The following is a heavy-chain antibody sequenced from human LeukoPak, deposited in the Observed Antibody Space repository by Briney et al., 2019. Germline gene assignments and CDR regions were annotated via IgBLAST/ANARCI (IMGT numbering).Heavy chain of an antibody. CDR2: IKPNSGGT. J-gene: IGHJ6*03. CDR3: AREMAAEYYYMDV. Sequence: GASVKVSCKASGYTFTSYAMHWVRQAPGQRLEWMGWIKPNSGGTNYAQKFQGRVTMTRDTSISTAYMELSGLRSDDTAVYYCAREMAAEYYYMDVWGKGSTVTISS. CDR1: GYTFTSYA. V-gene: IGHV1-2*02. D-gene: IGHD6-13*01.